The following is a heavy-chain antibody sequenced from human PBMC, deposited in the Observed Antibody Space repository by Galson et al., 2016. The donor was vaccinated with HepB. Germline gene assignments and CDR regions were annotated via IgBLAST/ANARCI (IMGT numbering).Heavy chain of an antibody. V-gene: IGHV3-30*18. J-gene: IGHJ4*02. D-gene: IGHD6-19*01. CDR3: AKDRGIAVVLSE. CDR1: GFDLNEFG. CDR2: IMSDGNSI. Sequence: SLRLSCAGTGFDLNEFGIHWVRQAPGKGLEWVAVIMSDGNSIFYSDSVKGRFAISRDSSANVVHLQMNRARPEDTAVYFCAKDRGIAVVLSEWGRGTPVTVSS.